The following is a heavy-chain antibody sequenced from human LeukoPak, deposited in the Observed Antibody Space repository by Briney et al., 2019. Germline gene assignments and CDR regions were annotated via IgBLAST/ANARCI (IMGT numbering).Heavy chain of an antibody. V-gene: IGHV3-11*04. J-gene: IGHJ6*03. CDR1: GFTFSDYY. CDR3: ARARPFGAYYMDV. CDR2: ISGRGSSII. D-gene: IGHD3-3*01. Sequence: GGSLRLSCAASGFTFSDYYMSWIRQAPGKGLEWVSYISGRGSSIIYYGDSVRGRFTISRDNAKKSLYLQMNSLRAEDTALYYCARARPFGAYYMDVWGKGTTVTVSS.